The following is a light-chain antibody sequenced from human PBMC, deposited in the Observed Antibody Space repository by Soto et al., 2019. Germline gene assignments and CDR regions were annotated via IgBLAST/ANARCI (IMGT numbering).Light chain of an antibody. J-gene: IGKJ2*01. Sequence: EIVLTQSPGTLSLSPGERATLSCRPSQSVSSSYLAWDHQKPRQAPRLLIYGASSRATGIPARFSGSGSGTDFTLTISRLEPEDFAVYYCQLYGSSPPYTFGQGTMLEIK. CDR3: QLYGSSPPYT. V-gene: IGKV3-20*01. CDR2: GAS. CDR1: QSVSSSY.